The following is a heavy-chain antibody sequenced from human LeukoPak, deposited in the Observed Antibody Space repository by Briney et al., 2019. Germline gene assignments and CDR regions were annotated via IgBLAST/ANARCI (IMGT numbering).Heavy chain of an antibody. CDR1: GFTFSSYA. V-gene: IGHV3-23*01. CDR3: AKVFTVVVAAPSPFDY. CDR2: ISGSGGST. D-gene: IGHD2-15*01. Sequence: GGSLRLSCAASGFTFSSYAMSWVRQAPGKGLEWVSAISGSGGSTYYADSVKGRFTISRDNSKNTLYLQMNSLRAEDTAVYYCAKVFTVVVAAPSPFDYWGQGTLVTVSS. J-gene: IGHJ4*02.